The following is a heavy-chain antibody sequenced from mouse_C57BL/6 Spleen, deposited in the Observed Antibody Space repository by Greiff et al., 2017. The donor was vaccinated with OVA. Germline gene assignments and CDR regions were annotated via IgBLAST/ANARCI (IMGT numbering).Heavy chain of an antibody. CDR2: IDPEDGDT. D-gene: IGHD2-1*01. V-gene: IGHV14-1*01. CDR1: GFNIKDYY. CDR3: TLDLLWSFAY. Sequence: VHVKQSGAELVRPGASVKLSCTASGFNIKDYYMHWVKQRPEQGLEWIGRIDPEDGDTEYAPKFQGKATMTADTSSNTAYLQLSSLTSEDTAVYYCTLDLLWSFAYWGQGTLVTVSA. J-gene: IGHJ3*01.